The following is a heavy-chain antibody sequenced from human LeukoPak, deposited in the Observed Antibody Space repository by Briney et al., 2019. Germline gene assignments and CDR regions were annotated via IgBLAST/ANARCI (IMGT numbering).Heavy chain of an antibody. D-gene: IGHD4-23*01. Sequence: GASVKVSCKASGYTFIRYYMHWVRQAPGQGLEWMGIINPNDGSTSHAQKFQGRVTMTRDMSTSTLYMEFNSLRSEDTAVYYCARGAYGAKVDNDAFDLWGQGTMVTVSS. J-gene: IGHJ3*01. CDR1: GYTFIRYY. CDR3: ARGAYGAKVDNDAFDL. V-gene: IGHV1-46*01. CDR2: INPNDGST.